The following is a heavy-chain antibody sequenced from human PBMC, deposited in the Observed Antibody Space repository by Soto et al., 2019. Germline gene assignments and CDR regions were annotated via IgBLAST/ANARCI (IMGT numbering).Heavy chain of an antibody. Sequence: PSETLSLTCAVYGGSFSGYYWSWIRQPPGKGLEWIGEINHSGSTNYNPSLKSRVTISVDTSKNQFSLKLSSVTAADTAVYYCARGGGGSRYIVVVPAARRRYYGMDVWGQGTTVTVSS. V-gene: IGHV4-34*01. CDR2: INHSGST. J-gene: IGHJ6*02. CDR3: ARGGGGSRYIVVVPAARRRYYGMDV. D-gene: IGHD2-2*01. CDR1: GGSFSGYY.